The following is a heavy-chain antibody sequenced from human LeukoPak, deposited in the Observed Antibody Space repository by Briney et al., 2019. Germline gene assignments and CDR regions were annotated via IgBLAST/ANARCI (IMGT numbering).Heavy chain of an antibody. Sequence: GGSLRLSCVASGFPFSSYWMTWVRQAPGKGLEWVANIKQDGSKKSYVDSVKGRFTISRDYAKNSLYLQMNSLRAEDTAIYYCTRVGYIDEGIDYWGQGTLVTVSS. CDR2: IKQDGSKK. J-gene: IGHJ4*02. V-gene: IGHV3-7*04. D-gene: IGHD5-24*01. CDR3: TRVGYIDEGIDY. CDR1: GFPFSSYW.